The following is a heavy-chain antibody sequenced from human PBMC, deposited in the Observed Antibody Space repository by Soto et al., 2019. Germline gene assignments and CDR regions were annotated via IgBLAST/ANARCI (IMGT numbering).Heavy chain of an antibody. J-gene: IGHJ6*02. D-gene: IGHD3-3*01. CDR2: ISYDGSNK. CDR1: GFTFSSYA. CDR3: AREYYDFWSGSPYYYYGMDV. V-gene: IGHV3-30-3*01. Sequence: PGGSLRLSCAASGFTFSSYAMRWVRQAPGKGLEWVAVISYDGSNKYYADSVKGRFTISRDNSKNTLYLQMNSLRAEDTAVYYCAREYYDFWSGSPYYYYGMDVWGQGTTVTVSS.